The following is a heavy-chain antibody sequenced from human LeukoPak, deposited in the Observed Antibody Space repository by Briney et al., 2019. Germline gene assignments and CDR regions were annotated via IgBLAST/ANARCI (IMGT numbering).Heavy chain of an antibody. V-gene: IGHV1-18*01. Sequence: EASVKVFCKASGYTFTSYGISWVRQAPGQGLEWMGWISAYNGNTNYAQKLQGRVTMTTDTSTSTAYMELRSLRSDDTAVYYCAREGDAEYSSHFDYWGQGTLVTVSS. J-gene: IGHJ4*02. D-gene: IGHD6-6*01. CDR3: AREGDAEYSSHFDY. CDR1: GYTFTSYG. CDR2: ISAYNGNT.